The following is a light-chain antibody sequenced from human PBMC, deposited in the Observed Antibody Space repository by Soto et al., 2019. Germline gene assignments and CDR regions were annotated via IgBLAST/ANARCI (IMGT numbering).Light chain of an antibody. CDR2: DNN. J-gene: IGLJ3*02. CDR1: SSNIGNNY. CDR3: GTWDSSLSAGV. Sequence: QSVLTQPPSVSAAPGQKVTISCSGSSSNIGNNYVSWYQQLPGTAPKHLIYDNNVRNAVIPYRFSGSKSGTSATLGNTGLQTGDEAHDYCGTWDSSLSAGVFGGGTKLTVL. V-gene: IGLV1-51*01.